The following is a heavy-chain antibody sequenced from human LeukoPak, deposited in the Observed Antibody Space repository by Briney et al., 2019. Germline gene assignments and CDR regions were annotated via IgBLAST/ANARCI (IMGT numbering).Heavy chain of an antibody. V-gene: IGHV1-2*02. Sequence: ASVTVSFTASGYTFTVYYMHWVRQAPGQGLGWVGWINPNSGGTNYAQKFQGRVTMTRDTSISTAYMQLSRLRSDDTAVYYCARGPRAGMITFGGVIAYFHYWGQGTLVTVSS. J-gene: IGHJ4*02. CDR1: GYTFTVYY. CDR3: ARGPRAGMITFGGVIAYFHY. D-gene: IGHD3-16*02. CDR2: INPNSGGT.